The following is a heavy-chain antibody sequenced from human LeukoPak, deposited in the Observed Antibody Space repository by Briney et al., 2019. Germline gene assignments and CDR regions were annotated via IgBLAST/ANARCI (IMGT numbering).Heavy chain of an antibody. CDR2: IYTSGST. CDR3: ARGPRWLQPGGFDY. Sequence: SETLSLTCTVSGGSISSGSYYWSWIRQPAGKGLEWIGRIYTSGSTNYNPSLKSRVTISVDTSKNQFSLKLSSVTAAGTAVYYCARGPRWLQPGGFDYWGQGTLVTVSS. V-gene: IGHV4-61*02. CDR1: GGSISSGSYY. D-gene: IGHD5-24*01. J-gene: IGHJ4*02.